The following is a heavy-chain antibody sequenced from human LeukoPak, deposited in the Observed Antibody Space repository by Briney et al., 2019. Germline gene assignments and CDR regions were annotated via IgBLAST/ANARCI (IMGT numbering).Heavy chain of an antibody. V-gene: IGHV3-74*01. CDR2: INPDGSST. Sequence: GGSLRLSCAASGFTFSSYWMHWVRQAPGKGLVWVSHINPDGSSTTYADSVKGRFTISGDNAKNTLYLQMNSLRAEDTAVYYCASSLGPDYWGLGTLVSVSS. J-gene: IGHJ4*02. CDR3: ASSLGPDY. CDR1: GFTFSSYW. D-gene: IGHD3-16*01.